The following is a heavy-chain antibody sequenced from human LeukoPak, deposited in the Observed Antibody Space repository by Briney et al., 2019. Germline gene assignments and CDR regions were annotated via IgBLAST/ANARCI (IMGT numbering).Heavy chain of an antibody. D-gene: IGHD3-16*01. CDR3: ARDQGGGSHRHAFDI. CDR2: INPNSGGT. V-gene: IGHV1-2*06. Sequence: ASVKVSCTASGYTFTGYYMHWVRQAPGQGLEWMGRINPNSGGTNYAQKFQGRVTMTRDTSISTAYMELSRLRSDDTAIYYCARDQGGGSHRHAFDIWGQGTMVTVSS. J-gene: IGHJ3*02. CDR1: GYTFTGYY.